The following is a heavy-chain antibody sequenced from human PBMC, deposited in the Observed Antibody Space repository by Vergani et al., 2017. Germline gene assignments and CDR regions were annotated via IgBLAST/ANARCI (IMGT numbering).Heavy chain of an antibody. CDR3: GRVADFYGLGSRLLDL. D-gene: IGHD3-10*01. V-gene: IGHV4-59*02. CDR2: IYYSGST. CDR1: GASVNSYY. Sequence: QVKLQESGPGLVKPSETLSLTCTVSGASVNSYYWSWIRQPPGKGLEWIGYIYYSGSTNYNPSLETRVTIAGDTSKNQFSLKLNSVTAADTAVYYCGRVADFYGLGSRLLDLWGQGILVTVSS. J-gene: IGHJ5*02.